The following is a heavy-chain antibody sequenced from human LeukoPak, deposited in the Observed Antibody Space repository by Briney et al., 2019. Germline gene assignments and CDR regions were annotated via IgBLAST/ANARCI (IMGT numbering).Heavy chain of an antibody. J-gene: IGHJ6*02. V-gene: IGHV3-43*01. D-gene: IGHD3-10*01. CDR1: GFTFDDYT. CDR2: ISWDGGST. Sequence: GGSLRLSCAASGFTFDDYTMHWVRQAPGKGLEWVSLISWDGGSTYYADSVKGRFTISRDNSKNSLYLQMNSLRTEDAALYYCAKDMVRGGGGMDYYYYYGMDVWGQGTTVTVPS. CDR3: AKDMVRGGGGMDYYYYYGMDV.